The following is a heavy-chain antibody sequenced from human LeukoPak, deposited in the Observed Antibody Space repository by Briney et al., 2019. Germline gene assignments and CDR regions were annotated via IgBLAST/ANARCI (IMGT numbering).Heavy chain of an antibody. CDR3: AKGDKMLTWRRTYNRFDP. V-gene: IGHV3-7*01. CDR1: GFTFSTYW. D-gene: IGHD3-16*01. J-gene: IGHJ5*02. CDR2: IRQDGSEL. Sequence: GGSLRLSCAASGFTFSTYWMSWVRQAPGKGLEWVANIRQDGSELYYVDSVKGRFTISRDNAKNSLFLQMNSLRAEDTAVYFCAKGDKMLTWRRTYNRFDPWGQGTLVTVSS.